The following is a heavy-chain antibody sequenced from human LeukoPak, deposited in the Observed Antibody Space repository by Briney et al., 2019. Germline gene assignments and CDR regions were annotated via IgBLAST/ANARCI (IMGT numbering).Heavy chain of an antibody. CDR3: ARGTRWSDY. Sequence: SQTLSLTCTVSGGSINSYYWNWIRQPPGKALEWIGYIYSSGTTNYNPSLKSRVTISVDTSKNQFSLRLTSLTAADTAVYYCARGTRWSDYWGQGTLVTVSS. D-gene: IGHD1-1*01. CDR2: IYSSGTT. V-gene: IGHV4-59*01. CDR1: GGSINSYY. J-gene: IGHJ4*02.